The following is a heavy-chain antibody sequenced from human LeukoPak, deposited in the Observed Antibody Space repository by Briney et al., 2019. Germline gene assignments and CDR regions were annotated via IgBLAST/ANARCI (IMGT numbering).Heavy chain of an antibody. CDR1: GYTLTESS. D-gene: IGHD3-22*01. J-gene: IGHJ4*02. CDR3: ATTPYYYDSSGYRYYFDY. Sequence: ASVKVSCKVSGYTLTESSMHWVRQAPGKGLEWMGGFDPEDGKTIYAQKFQGRVTMTEDTSTDTAYMELSSLRSQDTAVYYCATTPYYYDSSGYRYYFDYWGQGTLVTVSS. CDR2: FDPEDGKT. V-gene: IGHV1-24*01.